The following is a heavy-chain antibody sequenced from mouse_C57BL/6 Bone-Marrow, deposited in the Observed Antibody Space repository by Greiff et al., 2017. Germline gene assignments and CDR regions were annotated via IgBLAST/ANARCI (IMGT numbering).Heavy chain of an antibody. CDR2: IHPSDSDT. Sequence: QVQLQQSGAELVKPGASVKVSCKASGYTFTSYWMHWVKQRPGQGLEWIGRIHPSDSDTNYTQKFKGKATLPVDKSSSTAYMQLSSLTSEDSAVWYWAMLNYYGGRPHAMDYWGQGTSVTVSS. CDR3: AMLNYYGGRPHAMDY. D-gene: IGHD1-1*01. CDR1: GYTFTSYW. V-gene: IGHV1-74*01. J-gene: IGHJ4*01.